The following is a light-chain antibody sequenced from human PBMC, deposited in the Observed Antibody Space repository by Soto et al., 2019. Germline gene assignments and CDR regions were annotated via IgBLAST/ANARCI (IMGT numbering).Light chain of an antibody. CDR1: QNIDSD. V-gene: IGKV3-11*01. CDR2: GAS. CDR3: QQRSNWPPIT. Sequence: EIVLTQSPATLSLSPGERATLSCRASQNIDSDLAWYQQKPGQAPRLLIYGASNRAAGIPDRFSGSGSGTDFTLTIDSLQPEDFAVYYCQQRSNWPPITFGQGTRLEIK. J-gene: IGKJ5*01.